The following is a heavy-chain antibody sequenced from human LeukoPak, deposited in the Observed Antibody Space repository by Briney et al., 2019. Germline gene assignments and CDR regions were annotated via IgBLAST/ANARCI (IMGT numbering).Heavy chain of an antibody. CDR2: IYHSGST. V-gene: IGHV4-30-2*01. J-gene: IGHJ4*02. D-gene: IGHD3/OR15-3a*01. CDR3: ARSRTGYYVDFDY. CDR1: GGSISSGGYS. Sequence: SQTLSLTCAVSGGSISSGGYSWCWIRQPPGKGLEWIGYIYHSGSTYYNPSLKSRVTISVDRSKNQFSLKLSSVTAADTAVYYCARSRTGYYVDFDYWGQGTLVTVSS.